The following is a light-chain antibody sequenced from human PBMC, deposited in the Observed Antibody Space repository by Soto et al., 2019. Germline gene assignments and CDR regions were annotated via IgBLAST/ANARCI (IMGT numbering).Light chain of an antibody. CDR3: SSYTSSSTPHV. J-gene: IGLJ1*01. CDR2: DVS. V-gene: IGLV2-14*01. CDR1: SSDVGGYNY. Sequence: QSALTQPASVSGSPGQSITISCTGTSSDVGGYNYVSWYQQHPGKAPKLMIYDVSNRPSGVSNRFSGSKSGNTASLTISGLKAEDDADYYCSSYTSSSTPHVFGTGTKLTVI.